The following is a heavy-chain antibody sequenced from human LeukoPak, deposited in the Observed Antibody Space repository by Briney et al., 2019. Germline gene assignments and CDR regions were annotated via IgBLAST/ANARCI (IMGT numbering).Heavy chain of an antibody. J-gene: IGHJ4*02. CDR3: AREEASAGDY. V-gene: IGHV4-39*01. Sequence: SSETLSLTCTVSGGSISSSNHYWAWIRLPPRKRLEWIGSIYYSGSTFYSPSLKSRVTISVDTSKNQFSLKLSSVTAADTAVYYCAREEASAGDYWGQGTLVTVSS. D-gene: IGHD6-13*01. CDR2: IYYSGST. CDR1: GGSISSSNHY.